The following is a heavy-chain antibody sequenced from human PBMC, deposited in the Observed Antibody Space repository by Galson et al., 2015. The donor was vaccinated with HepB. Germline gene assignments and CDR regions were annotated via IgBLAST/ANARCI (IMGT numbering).Heavy chain of an antibody. V-gene: IGHV1-46*01. D-gene: IGHD2-2*01. CDR3: ASREVVPAAVSSGMDV. CDR2: INPSGGST. CDR1: GYTFTSDY. Sequence: SVKVSCKASGYTFTSDYMHWVRQAPGQGLEWMGIINPSGGSTSYAQKFQGRVTMTRDTSTSTVYMELSSLRSEDTAVYYCASREVVPAAVSSGMDVWGQGTTVTVSS. J-gene: IGHJ6*02.